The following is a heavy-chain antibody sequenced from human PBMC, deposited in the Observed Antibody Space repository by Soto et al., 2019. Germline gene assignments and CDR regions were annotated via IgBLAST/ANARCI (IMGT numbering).Heavy chain of an antibody. CDR2: INHSGST. Sequence: QVQLQQGGAGLLKPSETLSLTCAVYGGSFSGYYWSWIRQLPGKGLEWIGEINHSGSTNYNPSLKRRVTISVDTSKNQYSLKLRSVAAADTAVYYCAKNSGVSCSGGSCLGHYYYYMDVWGKGTTVTVSS. J-gene: IGHJ6*03. CDR3: AKNSGVSCSGGSCLGHYYYYMDV. CDR1: GGSFSGYY. D-gene: IGHD2-15*01. V-gene: IGHV4-34*01.